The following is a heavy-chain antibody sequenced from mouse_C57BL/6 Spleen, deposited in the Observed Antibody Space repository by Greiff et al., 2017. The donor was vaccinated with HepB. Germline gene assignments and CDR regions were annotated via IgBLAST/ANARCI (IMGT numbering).Heavy chain of an antibody. V-gene: IGHV1-50*01. CDR3: ARRDFYWYFDV. D-gene: IGHD3-3*01. Sequence: QVQLQQPGAELVKPGASVKLSCKASGYTFTSYWMQWVKQRPGQGLEWIGEIDPSDSYTNYNQKFKGKATLTVDTSSSTAYMQLSSLTSEDSAIYYCARRDFYWYFDVWGTGTTVTVSS. J-gene: IGHJ1*03. CDR2: IDPSDSYT. CDR1: GYTFTSYW.